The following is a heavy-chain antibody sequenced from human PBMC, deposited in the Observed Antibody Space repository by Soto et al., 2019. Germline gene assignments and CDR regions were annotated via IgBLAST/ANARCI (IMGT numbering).Heavy chain of an antibody. V-gene: IGHV4-59*01. CDR3: ARGNHYSGHDY. CDR1: GDSISSYY. D-gene: IGHD5-12*01. Sequence: SETLSLTCTVSGDSISSYYWNWIRQPPGKGLEWIGYIYYSGSTNSNPSLKSRVTISVDTSKNQFSLKLSSVTAADTAVYYCARGNHYSGHDYWGQGTLVTVSS. J-gene: IGHJ4*02. CDR2: IYYSGST.